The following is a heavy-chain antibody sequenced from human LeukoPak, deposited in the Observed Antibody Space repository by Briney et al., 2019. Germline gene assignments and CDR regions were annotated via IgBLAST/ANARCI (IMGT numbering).Heavy chain of an antibody. J-gene: IGHJ5*02. V-gene: IGHV1-18*01. D-gene: IGHD5-18*01. CDR3: ARALYSYGGNWFDP. CDR1: GYTFTSYG. CDR2: ISAYNGNT. Sequence: GSVKVSCKASGYTFTSYGISWVRQAPGQGLEWMGWISAYNGNTNYAQKLQGRVTMTTDTSTSTAYMELRSLRSDDTAVYYCARALYSYGGNWFDPWGQGTLVTVSS.